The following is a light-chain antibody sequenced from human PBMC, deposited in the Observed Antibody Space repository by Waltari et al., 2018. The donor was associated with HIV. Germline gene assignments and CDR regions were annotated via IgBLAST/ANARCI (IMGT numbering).Light chain of an antibody. Sequence: EIVLTQSPGNLSLSPGERATLSCRASQSVSSSYLAWYQQKPGQAPRLLIYGASSRATGIPDRFSGSGSETDFTLTISRLEPEDFAVFYCQQYGSSPYTFGQGTKLEIK. V-gene: IGKV3-20*01. CDR3: QQYGSSPYT. J-gene: IGKJ2*01. CDR2: GAS. CDR1: QSVSSSY.